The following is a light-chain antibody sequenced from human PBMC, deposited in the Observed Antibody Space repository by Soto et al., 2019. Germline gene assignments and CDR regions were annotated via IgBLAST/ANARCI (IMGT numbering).Light chain of an antibody. J-gene: IGKJ2*01. V-gene: IGKV3-20*01. CDR1: QRITDNF. Sequence: EIVLTQSPVTLSLSPGERATLSCRASQRITDNFLAWFQQKPGLAPRLLISGASTRASGATDTFSGGGSGTAFVLTISQLEPEDCAGYFCQQYGRSPFTFGRETKLQLK. CDR3: QQYGRSPFT. CDR2: GAS.